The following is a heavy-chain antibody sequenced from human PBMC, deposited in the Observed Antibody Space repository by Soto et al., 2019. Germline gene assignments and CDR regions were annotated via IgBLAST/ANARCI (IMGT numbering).Heavy chain of an antibody. CDR3: AKVGMVAATQMGSFDP. Sequence: QVQLVESGGGVVQPGRSLRLSCIASGFTFYNYGMHWVRQAPGKGLEWVAAIWPDGDIEHYPDSVKGRFTISRDNSRNTLYLQMNSLRAEDTAMYYCAKVGMVAATQMGSFDPWGQGTLVLVSS. V-gene: IGHV3-33*06. CDR1: GFTFYNYG. CDR2: IWPDGDIE. D-gene: IGHD1-26*01. J-gene: IGHJ5*02.